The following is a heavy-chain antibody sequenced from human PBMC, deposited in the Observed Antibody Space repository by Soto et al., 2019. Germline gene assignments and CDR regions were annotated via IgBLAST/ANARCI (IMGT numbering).Heavy chain of an antibody. CDR1: GGSISSGDYY. V-gene: IGHV4-30-4*01. Sequence: PSETLSLTCTVSGGSISSGDYYWSWIRQPPGKGLEWIGYIYYSGSTYYNPSLKSRVTISVDTSKNQFSLKLSSVTAADTAVYYCARDGQRIGLRNFDWRQASGGYGMDVWGQGTTVTVSS. CDR2: IYYSGST. D-gene: IGHD3-9*01. CDR3: ARDGQRIGLRNFDWRQASGGYGMDV. J-gene: IGHJ6*02.